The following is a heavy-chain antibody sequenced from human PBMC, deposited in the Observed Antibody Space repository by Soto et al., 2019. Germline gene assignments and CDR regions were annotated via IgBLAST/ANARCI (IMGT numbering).Heavy chain of an antibody. V-gene: IGHV4-31*03. D-gene: IGHD3-16*02. Sequence: QVQLQESGPGLVKPSQPLSLTCTVSGDSISSRNSYWTWIRQHPGKGLEWIGYISYSGRTYYYTSLKSRATISVDTSKNQFSLKLSSVTAADTAVYYCARARGFGDLSLKYWGQGTLVTVSS. CDR1: GDSISSRNSY. CDR2: ISYSGRT. CDR3: ARARGFGDLSLKY. J-gene: IGHJ4*02.